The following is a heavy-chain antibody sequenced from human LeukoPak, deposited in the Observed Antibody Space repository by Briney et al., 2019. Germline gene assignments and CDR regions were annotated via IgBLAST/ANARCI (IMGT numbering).Heavy chain of an antibody. CDR1: GYTFTSYY. CDR3: ARDMESGSYSDYFDY. V-gene: IGHV1-46*01. J-gene: IGHJ4*02. CDR2: INPSGGST. D-gene: IGHD1-26*01. Sequence: ASVKASCKASGYTFTSYYMHWVRQAPGQGLEWMGIINPSGGSTSYAQKFQGRVTMTRDTSTSTVYMELSSLRSEDTAVYYCARDMESGSYSDYFDYWGQGTLVTVSS.